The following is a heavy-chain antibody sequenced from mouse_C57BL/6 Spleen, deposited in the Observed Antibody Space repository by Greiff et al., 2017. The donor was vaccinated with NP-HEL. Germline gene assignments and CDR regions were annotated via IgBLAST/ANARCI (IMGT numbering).Heavy chain of an antibody. CDR3: TGLGYSGY. V-gene: IGHV6-3*01. CDR2: IRLKSDNYAT. J-gene: IGHJ2*01. D-gene: IGHD2-12*01. Sequence: EVKVEESGGGLVQPGGSMKLSCVASGFTFSNYWMNWVRQSPEKGLEWVAQIRLKSDNYATHYAESVKGMFTISRDDSKSSVYLQMNNLRAEDPGIYYCTGLGYSGYWGQGTTLTVSS. CDR1: GFTFSNYW.